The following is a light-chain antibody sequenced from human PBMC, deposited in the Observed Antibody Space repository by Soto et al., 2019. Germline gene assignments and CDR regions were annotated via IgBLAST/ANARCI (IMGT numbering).Light chain of an antibody. CDR3: QQRSNLPPT. CDR1: QSIISY. V-gene: IGKV3-11*01. CDR2: DAS. Sequence: EIVLTQSPATLSLSPGERATLSCRASQSIISYLAWYQQKPGQAPRLLIYDASNRATGIPARFSGGGTGTDFTLTISSLEPEDFAVYYCQQRSNLPPTFGGGTKVEIK. J-gene: IGKJ4*01.